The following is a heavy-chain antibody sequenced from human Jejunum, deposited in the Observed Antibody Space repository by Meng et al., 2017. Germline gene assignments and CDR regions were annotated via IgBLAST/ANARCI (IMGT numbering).Heavy chain of an antibody. CDR1: GFTFSSYW. D-gene: IGHD6-19*01. V-gene: IGHV3-74*01. CDR2: INSDGSST. CDR3: ARYISDWHVCDS. Sequence: GESLKISCAASGFTFSSYWMHWVRQAPGKGLVWVSRINSDGSSTSYADSVKGRFTISRDNAKNTLYLQMYSLRVEDTAVYYCARYISDWHVCDSWGQGTLVTVSS. J-gene: IGHJ4*02.